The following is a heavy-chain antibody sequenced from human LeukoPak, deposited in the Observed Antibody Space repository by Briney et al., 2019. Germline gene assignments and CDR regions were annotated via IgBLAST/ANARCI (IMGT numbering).Heavy chain of an antibody. CDR2: IYYSGSS. CDR3: ARRTLGPYTAMDPYWYFDL. J-gene: IGHJ2*01. Sequence: SETLSLTCTVSGGSISSSSYYWGWIRQPPGKGLEWIGSIYYSGSSYYNPSLKSRVTISVDTSKNQFSLKLSSVTAADTAVYYCARRTLGPYTAMDPYWYFDLWGRGTLVTVSS. CDR1: GGSISSSSYY. V-gene: IGHV4-39*01. D-gene: IGHD5-18*01.